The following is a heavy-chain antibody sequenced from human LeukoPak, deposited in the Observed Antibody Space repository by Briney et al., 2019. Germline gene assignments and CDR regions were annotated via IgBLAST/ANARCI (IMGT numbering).Heavy chain of an antibody. CDR1: GGSFSGYY. V-gene: IGHV4-34*01. Sequence: SETLSLTCAVYGGSFSGYYWSWIRQPPGKGLEWIGSIYYSGSTYYNPSLKSRVTISVDTSKNQFSLKLSSVTAADTAVYYCARLKGQWFGELHYYFDYWGQGTLVTVSS. CDR3: ARLKGQWFGELHYYFDY. CDR2: IYYSGST. D-gene: IGHD3-10*01. J-gene: IGHJ4*02.